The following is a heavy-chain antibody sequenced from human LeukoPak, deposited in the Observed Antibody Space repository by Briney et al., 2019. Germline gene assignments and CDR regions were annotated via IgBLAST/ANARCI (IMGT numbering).Heavy chain of an antibody. CDR3: AKVELAYCGGDCPFDP. Sequence: GGSLRLSCAASGFTFSSYGMHWVRQAPGKGLEWVAVIWYDGSNKYYADSVKGRFTTSRDNSKNTLYLQMNSLRAEDTAVYYCAKVELAYCGGDCPFDPWGQGTWSPSPQ. CDR1: GFTFSSYG. V-gene: IGHV3-33*06. CDR2: IWYDGSNK. D-gene: IGHD2-21*02. J-gene: IGHJ5*02.